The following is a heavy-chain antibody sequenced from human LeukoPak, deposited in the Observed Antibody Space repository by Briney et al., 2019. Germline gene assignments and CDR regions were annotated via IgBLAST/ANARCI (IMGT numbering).Heavy chain of an antibody. CDR2: INHSGST. J-gene: IGHJ6*03. CDR1: GGSFSGYY. Sequence: KPSETLSLTCAVYGGSFSGYYWSWIRQPPGKGLEWIGEINHSGSTNYNPSLKSRVTISVDTSKNQFSLKLSSVTAADTAVYYCAREGYSGQRYYYYYYMDVWGKGTTVTVSS. CDR3: AREGYSGQRYYYYYYMDV. D-gene: IGHD5-12*01. V-gene: IGHV4-34*01.